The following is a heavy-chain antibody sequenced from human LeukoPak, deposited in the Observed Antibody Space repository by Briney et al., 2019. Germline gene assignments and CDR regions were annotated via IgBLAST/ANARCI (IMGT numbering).Heavy chain of an antibody. V-gene: IGHV3-11*06. CDR2: INSSSSYT. J-gene: IGHJ2*01. CDR3: ARDGLNYYGDYDSWYFDL. D-gene: IGHD4-17*01. Sequence: PGGSLRLSCAASGFTFSDYYMSWIRQAPGKGLEWVSYINSSSSYTNYADSVKGRFTISRDNAKNSLYLQMNSLRAEDTAVYYCARDGLNYYGDYDSWYFDLWGRGTLVTVSS. CDR1: GFTFSDYY.